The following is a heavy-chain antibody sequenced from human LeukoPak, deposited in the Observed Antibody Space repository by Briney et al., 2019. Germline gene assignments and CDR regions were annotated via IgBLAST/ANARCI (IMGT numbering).Heavy chain of an antibody. J-gene: IGHJ4*02. Sequence: ASVQVSCKACGYTFISYDFYWARQATGQGREGVGWMNPNSGNTGYVQKFQGRVTITRNTSISTAYMELSSLRSEDTAVYYCARGWWRELLQRHFDYWGQGTLVTVSS. CDR3: ARGWWRELLQRHFDY. CDR2: MNPNSGNT. V-gene: IGHV1-8*03. CDR1: GYTFISYD. D-gene: IGHD1-26*01.